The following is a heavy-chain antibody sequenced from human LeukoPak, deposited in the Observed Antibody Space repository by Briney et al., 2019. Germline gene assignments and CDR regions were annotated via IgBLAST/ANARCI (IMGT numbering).Heavy chain of an antibody. D-gene: IGHD3-10*01. Sequence: TSETLSLTCAVYGGSFSGSYFTWIRQPPGKGLEWIGEINHSGSTNYNPSLKSRVTISADTSRNQFSLKLTSVTVADTAVYFCARRATMIRGIVETWGQGILVTVSA. CDR3: ARRATMIRGIVET. J-gene: IGHJ4*02. CDR2: INHSGST. V-gene: IGHV4-34*01. CDR1: GGSFSGSY.